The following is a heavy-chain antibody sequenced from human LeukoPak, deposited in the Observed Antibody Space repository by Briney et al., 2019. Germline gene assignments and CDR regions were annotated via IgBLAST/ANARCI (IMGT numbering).Heavy chain of an antibody. CDR2: IGTAGDT. D-gene: IGHD6-13*01. CDR1: GFTFSSYD. J-gene: IGHJ4*02. V-gene: IGHV3-13*01. Sequence: GGSLRLPCAASGFTFSSYDMHWVRQATGKGLEWVSAIGTAGDTYYPGSVKGRFTISRENAKNSLYLQMNSLRAGDTAVYYCARERMPYAGYSSSWNFDYWGQGTLVTVSS. CDR3: ARERMPYAGYSSSWNFDY.